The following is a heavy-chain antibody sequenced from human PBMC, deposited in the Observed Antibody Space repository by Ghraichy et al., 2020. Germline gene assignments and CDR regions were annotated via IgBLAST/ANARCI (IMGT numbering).Heavy chain of an antibody. CDR1: GFTFSSYW. V-gene: IGHV3-7*01. D-gene: IGHD2-15*01. Sequence: GGSLTLSCAASGFTFSSYWMTWVRQAPGKGLEWVANIKQDGTAQYYVGSVKGRFTISRDNAKNSLYLQMNTLRAEDTAVYYCARRVVVSAGDWFDPWGQGTLVTVSS. J-gene: IGHJ5*02. CDR3: ARRVVVSAGDWFDP. CDR2: IKQDGTAQ.